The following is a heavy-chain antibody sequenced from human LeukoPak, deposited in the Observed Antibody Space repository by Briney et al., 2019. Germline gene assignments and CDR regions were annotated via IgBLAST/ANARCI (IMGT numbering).Heavy chain of an antibody. V-gene: IGHV3-7*02. CDR3: ARLSDTEGSSTSYRASDI. CDR2: IKNNGNDK. CDR1: GFGFSVLS. D-gene: IGHD2-2*01. Sequence: GGSLRLSCAASGFGFSVLSTTSVCPAPREGRGWGSGIKNNGNDKHYLESVKGRFTISRDNAKNSVSLQMNSLRVEDTAVYYCARLSDTEGSSTSYRASDIWGQGTWVAVSS. J-gene: IGHJ3*02.